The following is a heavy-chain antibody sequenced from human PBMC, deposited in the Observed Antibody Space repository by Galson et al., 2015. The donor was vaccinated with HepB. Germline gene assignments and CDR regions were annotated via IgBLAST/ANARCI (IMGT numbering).Heavy chain of an antibody. J-gene: IGHJ6*02. V-gene: IGHV3-21*01. CDR3: ARDVFSSGWYGDYYYGMDV. Sequence: SISSSSTYIYYADSVKGRFTISRDNAKNSLYLQMNSLRAEDTAVYYCARDVFSSGWYGDYYYGMDVWGQGTTVTVSS. D-gene: IGHD6-19*01. CDR2: ISSSSTYI.